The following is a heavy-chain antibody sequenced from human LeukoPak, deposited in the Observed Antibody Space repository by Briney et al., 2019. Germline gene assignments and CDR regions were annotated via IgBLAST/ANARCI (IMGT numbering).Heavy chain of an antibody. CDR3: AREGSIAGPFRGWYFDL. J-gene: IGHJ2*01. V-gene: IGHV1-69*04. CDR1: GGTFSSYA. CDR2: IIPILGIA. Sequence: SVKVSCKASGGTFSSYAISWVRQAPGQGLEWMGRIIPILGIANYAQKFQGRVTITADKSTSTAYMELSSLRSDDTAVYYCAREGSIAGPFRGWYFDLWGRGTLVTVSS. D-gene: IGHD6-13*01.